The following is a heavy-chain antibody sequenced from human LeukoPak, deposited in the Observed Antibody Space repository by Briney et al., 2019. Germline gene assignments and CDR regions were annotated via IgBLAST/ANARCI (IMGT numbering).Heavy chain of an antibody. CDR3: AKAMVRGVIEAFDI. V-gene: IGHV3-30*02. CDR1: GFTFSSYG. Sequence: PGGSLRLSCAASGFTFSSYGMHWVRQAPGKGLEWVAFIRYDGSNKYYADSVKGRFTISRDNSKNTLYLQMNSLRAEDTAVYYCAKAMVRGVIEAFDIWGQGTMVTVSS. CDR2: IRYDGSNK. D-gene: IGHD3-10*01. J-gene: IGHJ3*02.